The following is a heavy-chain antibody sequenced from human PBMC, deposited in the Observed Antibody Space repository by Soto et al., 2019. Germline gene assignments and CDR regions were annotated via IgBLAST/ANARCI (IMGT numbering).Heavy chain of an antibody. D-gene: IGHD4-4*01. J-gene: IGHJ4*02. CDR3: VSQRTTVITQAYFDY. V-gene: IGHV4-4*07. CDR1: GASIRNYH. Sequence: PSETLSLTCTVSGASIRNYHWNWIRQPSGKGLEWIGRIYISGNTNYNPSVKSRVTISVDTSKNQFSLNLNSVTASDTAVYFCVSQRTTVITQAYFDYWGPGALVTVSS. CDR2: IYISGNT.